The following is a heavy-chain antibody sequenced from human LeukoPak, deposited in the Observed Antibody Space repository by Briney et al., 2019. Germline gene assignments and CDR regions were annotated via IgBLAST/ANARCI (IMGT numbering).Heavy chain of an antibody. J-gene: IGHJ4*02. CDR2: ISAYNGNT. CDR1: GYTFTGYG. Sequence: ASVKVSCKASGYTFTGYGISWVRQAPGQGLEWMGWISAYNGNTNYAQNLQGRVTMTTDTSTSTAYMELRSLRSDDTAVYYCARGLNYYGSGSYQDYWGQGTLVTVSS. V-gene: IGHV1-18*01. CDR3: ARGLNYYGSGSYQDY. D-gene: IGHD3-10*01.